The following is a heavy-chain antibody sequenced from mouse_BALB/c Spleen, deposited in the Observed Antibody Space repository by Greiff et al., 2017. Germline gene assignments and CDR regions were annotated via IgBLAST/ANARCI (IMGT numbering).Heavy chain of an antibody. Sequence: EVKVEESGGGLVQPGGSLRLSCATSGFTFTDYYMSWVRQPPGKALEWLGFIRNKANGYTTEYSASVKGRFTISRDNSQSILYLQMNTLRAEDSATYSCARVYGNYFAYWGQGTLVTVSA. V-gene: IGHV7-3*02. D-gene: IGHD2-1*01. CDR3: ARVYGNYFAY. CDR2: IRNKANGYTT. CDR1: GFTFTDYY. J-gene: IGHJ3*01.